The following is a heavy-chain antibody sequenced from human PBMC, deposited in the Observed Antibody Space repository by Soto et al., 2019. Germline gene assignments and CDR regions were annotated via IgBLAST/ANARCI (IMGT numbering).Heavy chain of an antibody. D-gene: IGHD6-19*01. J-gene: IGHJ4*02. V-gene: IGHV3-30*18. Sequence: GGSLRLSCAASGFTFSSYGMHWVRQAPGKGLEWVAVISYDGSNKYYADSVKGRFTISRDNSKNTLYLQMNSLRAEDTAVYYCAKQLSSGWPPTYYFDYWGQGTLVTVSS. CDR2: ISYDGSNK. CDR3: AKQLSSGWPPTYYFDY. CDR1: GFTFSSYG.